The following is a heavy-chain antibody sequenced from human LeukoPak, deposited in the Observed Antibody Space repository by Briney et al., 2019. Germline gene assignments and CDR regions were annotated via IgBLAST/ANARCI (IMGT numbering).Heavy chain of an antibody. CDR1: GFTFSSYG. V-gene: IGHV3-23*01. Sequence: GGSLRLSCAASGFTFSSYGMGWVRQAPGKGLEWVSSISGGGETTYYADSVKGRFPISRDNSKNTLYLQMNSLRAEDTAVYYCARLSAYYYGSFFYYYMDVWGKGTTVTVSS. CDR2: ISGGGETT. D-gene: IGHD3-10*01. CDR3: ARLSAYYYGSFFYYYMDV. J-gene: IGHJ6*03.